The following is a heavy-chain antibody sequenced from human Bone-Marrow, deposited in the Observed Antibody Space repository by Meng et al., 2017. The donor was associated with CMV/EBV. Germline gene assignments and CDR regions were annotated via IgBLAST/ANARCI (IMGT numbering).Heavy chain of an antibody. D-gene: IGHD3-3*01. J-gene: IGHJ6*02. Sequence: SVKDSCKPSGYSFTSRGISWVRQAPGQGLEWMGGIIPIFGTANYAQKFKGRVTITTDESTSTAYMELSSLRSEDTDVYYCASKVFGVVSPRSIQTRYYYYYYGMDVWGQGTPVTVSS. CDR1: GYSFTSRG. V-gene: IGHV1-69*05. CDR3: ASKVFGVVSPRSIQTRYYYYYYGMDV. CDR2: IIPIFGTA.